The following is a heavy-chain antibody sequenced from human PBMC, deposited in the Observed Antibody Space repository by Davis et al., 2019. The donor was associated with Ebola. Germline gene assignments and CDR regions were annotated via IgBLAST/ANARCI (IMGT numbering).Heavy chain of an antibody. CDR1: GFTFSSYW. Sequence: GESLKISCAASGFTFSSYWMSWVRQAPGKGLEWVANIKQDGSEKYYVDSVKGRFTISRDNAKNSLYLQMNSLRAEDTAVYYCARDQIGYYSNYVGDYWGQGTLVTVSS. CDR2: IKQDGSEK. V-gene: IGHV3-7*03. D-gene: IGHD4-11*01. J-gene: IGHJ4*02. CDR3: ARDQIGYYSNYVGDY.